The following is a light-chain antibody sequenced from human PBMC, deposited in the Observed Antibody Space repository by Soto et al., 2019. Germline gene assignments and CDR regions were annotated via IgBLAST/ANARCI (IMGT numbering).Light chain of an antibody. CDR1: QSIGTW. CDR3: QQYQSHST. J-gene: IGKJ1*01. V-gene: IGKV1-5*03. CDR2: AAS. Sequence: IQMTQSPSTLSASVGDRVTITCRASQSIGTWLAWYQQKPGKAPNVLIYAASSLESGVPSRFSGSGPATEFTLTISSLQPDDFATYYCQQYQSHSTFGQGTKVDIK.